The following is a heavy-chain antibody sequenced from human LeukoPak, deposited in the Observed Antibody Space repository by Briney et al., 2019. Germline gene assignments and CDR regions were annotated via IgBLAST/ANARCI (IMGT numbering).Heavy chain of an antibody. Sequence: GGSLRLSCAASGFIFSNYAMSWVRQAPGKGLEWLSYISNSGSTVFYADSIKGRFTVSRDNAKRSLYLQIESLRDDDTAVYHCALGTINKDYYFGMDVWGQGTTVTVSS. J-gene: IGHJ6*02. CDR3: ALGTINKDYYFGMDV. V-gene: IGHV3-11*01. CDR1: GFIFSNYA. D-gene: IGHD2-8*01. CDR2: ISNSGSTV.